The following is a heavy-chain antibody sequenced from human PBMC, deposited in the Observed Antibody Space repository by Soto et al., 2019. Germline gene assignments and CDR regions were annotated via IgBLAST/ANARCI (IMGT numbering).Heavy chain of an antibody. Sequence: SVKVSCKASGGTFSSYAISWVRQAPGQGLEWMGGIIPIFGTANYAQKFQGRVTITADESTSTAYMELSSLRSEDTAVYYCARGYCSSTSCYDYYYGMDVWGQGTTVTVSS. J-gene: IGHJ6*02. CDR2: IIPIFGTA. V-gene: IGHV1-69*13. CDR1: GGTFSSYA. CDR3: ARGYCSSTSCYDYYYGMDV. D-gene: IGHD2-2*01.